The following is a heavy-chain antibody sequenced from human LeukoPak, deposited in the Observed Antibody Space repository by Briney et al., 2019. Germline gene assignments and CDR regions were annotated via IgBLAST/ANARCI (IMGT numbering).Heavy chain of an antibody. CDR3: AKPTNYYGSGSYYKSWFDP. J-gene: IGHJ5*02. V-gene: IGHV3-23*01. Sequence: GRSLRLSCAASGFTFSSYAMSWVRQAPGKGLEWVSAISGSGGSTYYADSVKGRFTISRDNSKNTLYLQMNSLRAEDTAVYYCAKPTNYYGSGSYYKSWFDPWGQGTLVTVSS. CDR1: GFTFSSYA. CDR2: ISGSGGST. D-gene: IGHD3-10*01.